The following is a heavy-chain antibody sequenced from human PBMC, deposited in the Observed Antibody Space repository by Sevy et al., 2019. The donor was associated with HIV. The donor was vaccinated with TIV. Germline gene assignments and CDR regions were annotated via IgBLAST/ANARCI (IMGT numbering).Heavy chain of an antibody. CDR1: GYTFTGYY. D-gene: IGHD2-2*02. CDR2: INPNSGGT. J-gene: IGHJ6*02. CDR3: ARALKGYCSSTSCYRDYYYYGMDV. V-gene: IGHV1-2*02. Sequence: ASVKVSCKASGYTFTGYYMHWVRQAPGQGLEWMGWINPNSGGTNYAQKFQGRVTMTRETSISTAYMELSRLRSDDTAVYYCARALKGYCSSTSCYRDYYYYGMDVWGQGPTVTVSS.